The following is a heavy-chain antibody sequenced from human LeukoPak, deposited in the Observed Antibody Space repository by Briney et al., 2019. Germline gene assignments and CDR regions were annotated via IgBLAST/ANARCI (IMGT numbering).Heavy chain of an antibody. CDR2: IKSKSDGGTT. V-gene: IGHV3-15*01. J-gene: IGHJ6*02. CDR3: TTTANNQPLFGRYYYYGMDV. CDR1: GFTFSNAW. D-gene: IGHD2-2*01. Sequence: GGSLRLSCAASGFTFSNAWMSWVRQAPGKGLEWVGRIKSKSDGGTTDYAAPVKGRFTISRDDSKNTLYLQMNSLKTEDTAVYYCTTTANNQPLFGRYYYYGMDVWGQGTTVTVSS.